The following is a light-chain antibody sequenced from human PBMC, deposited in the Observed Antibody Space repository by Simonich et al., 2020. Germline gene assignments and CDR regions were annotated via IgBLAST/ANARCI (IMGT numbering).Light chain of an antibody. CDR1: KLGDKY. Sequence: SYELTQPPSVSVSPGQTASITCSGDKLGDKYACWYQQKPGPSPVLVIYQDSKRHSGIPERFSGSNSGNTATLTISGTQAMDEADYYCQAWDSSTVVFGGGTKLTVL. CDR3: QAWDSSTVV. J-gene: IGLJ2*01. CDR2: QDS. V-gene: IGLV3-1*01.